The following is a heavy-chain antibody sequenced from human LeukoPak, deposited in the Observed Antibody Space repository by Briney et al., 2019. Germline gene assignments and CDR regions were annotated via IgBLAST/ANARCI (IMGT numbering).Heavy chain of an antibody. CDR3: ARERYGNYN. V-gene: IGHV3-7*03. CDR1: GFTFSSFW. J-gene: IGHJ4*02. Sequence: GGSLRLSCAASGFTFSSFWMIWVRQAPGEGLEWVANIKEDGSVKNYVDSVKGRFTISRDNAKNSLFLQMNSLRAEDMAVYYCARERYGNYNWGQGTLVTVSS. CDR2: IKEDGSVK. D-gene: IGHD4-11*01.